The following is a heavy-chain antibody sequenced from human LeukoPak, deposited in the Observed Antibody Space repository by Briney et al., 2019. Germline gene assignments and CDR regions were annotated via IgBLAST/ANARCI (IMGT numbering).Heavy chain of an antibody. D-gene: IGHD1-26*01. CDR3: AKAGRSGSHYGGKSYFDY. V-gene: IGHV3-30*02. Sequence: GGSLRLSCAASGFTFSSYGMHWVRQAPGKGLEWVAFIRYDGSNKYYADSVKGRFTISRDNSKNTLYLQMNSLRAEDTAVYYCAKAGRSGSHYGGKSYFDYWGQGTLVTVSS. CDR1: GFTFSSYG. CDR2: IRYDGSNK. J-gene: IGHJ4*02.